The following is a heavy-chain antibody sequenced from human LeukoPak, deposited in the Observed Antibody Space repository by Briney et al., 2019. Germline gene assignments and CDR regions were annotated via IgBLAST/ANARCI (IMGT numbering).Heavy chain of an antibody. CDR2: ISESGDYI. D-gene: IGHD6-13*01. CDR1: GFPFSTYA. V-gene: IGHV3-23*01. Sequence: GGSLRLSCAASGFPFSTYAMSWVRQAPGKGLEWVSAISESGDYIFYADSVKGRFTISRDNSKNTLYLQMNSLRAEDTAVYYCARVFSIAAAGTYDYWGQGTMVTVSS. J-gene: IGHJ4*02. CDR3: ARVFSIAAAGTYDY.